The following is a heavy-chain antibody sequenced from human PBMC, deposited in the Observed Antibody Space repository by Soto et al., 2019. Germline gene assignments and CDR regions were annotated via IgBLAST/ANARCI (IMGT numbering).Heavy chain of an antibody. D-gene: IGHD2-2*01. V-gene: IGHV4-59*01. CDR1: GGSISSYY. J-gene: IGHJ4*02. CDR2: IYYSGST. CDR3: ARGSSTLVY. Sequence: SETLSLTCTVSGGSISSYYWSWIRQPPGKGLEWIGYIYYSGSTNYNPSLKSRVTISVDTSRNQFSLKLSSVTAADTAVYYCARGSSTLVYWGQGTLVTVS.